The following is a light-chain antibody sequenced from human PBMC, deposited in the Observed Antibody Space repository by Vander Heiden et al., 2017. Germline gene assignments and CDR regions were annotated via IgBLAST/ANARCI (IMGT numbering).Light chain of an antibody. Sequence: QSVLTPPPSVSGAPGQRVTISCTGNSSNIGAGYDVHWYQQLPGTAPKLLIYGNNNRPSGVPDRFSGSKSGTSASLAITGLQAEDEADYYCQSYDTSLYWVFGGGTKLTV. CDR1: SSNIGAGYD. V-gene: IGLV1-40*01. CDR2: GNN. J-gene: IGLJ3*02. CDR3: QSYDTSLYWV.